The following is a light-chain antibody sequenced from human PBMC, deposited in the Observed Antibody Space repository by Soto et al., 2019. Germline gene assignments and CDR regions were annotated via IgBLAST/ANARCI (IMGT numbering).Light chain of an antibody. CDR3: ETWDSNTRV. CDR1: SGHSSYI. Sequence: QTVVTQSSSASAYLGSSVKLTCTLSSGHSSYIIAWHQQQPGKAPRYLMKLEGSGSYNKGSGVPDRFSGSSSGADRYLTISTLQSEDEAEYYCETWDSNTRVFGGGTKLTVL. J-gene: IGLJ2*01. CDR2: LEGSGSY. V-gene: IGLV4-60*03.